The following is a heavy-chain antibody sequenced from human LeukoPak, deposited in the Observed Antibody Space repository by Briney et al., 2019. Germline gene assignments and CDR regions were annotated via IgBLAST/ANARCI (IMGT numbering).Heavy chain of an antibody. D-gene: IGHD5-12*01. V-gene: IGHV3-23*01. J-gene: IGHJ4*02. CDR3: AKGSGYDARVYDY. CDR1: GLTFSSYA. CDR2: ISGSGGST. Sequence: GGSLRLSCAASGLTFSSYAMSWVRQAPGKGLEWVSAISGSGGSTFYADSVKGRFTISRDNSKNTLYLQMNSLRAEDTAVYYCAKGSGYDARVYDYWGQGTLVTVSS.